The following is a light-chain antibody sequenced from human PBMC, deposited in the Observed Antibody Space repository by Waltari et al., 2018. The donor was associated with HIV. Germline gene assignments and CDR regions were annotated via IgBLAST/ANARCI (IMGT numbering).Light chain of an antibody. J-gene: IGLJ3*02. CDR2: DVS. CDR3: SSYTSSSTWV. CDR1: SSAVGGTNY. Sequence: QSALTHPASVSGSPGQSIPISCTGTSSAVGGTNYVAWYQHHPGKAPKLMIYDVSNRPSGVSNRFSGSKSGNTASLTISGLRAEDEADYYCSSYTSSSTWVFGGGTKLTVL. V-gene: IGLV2-14*03.